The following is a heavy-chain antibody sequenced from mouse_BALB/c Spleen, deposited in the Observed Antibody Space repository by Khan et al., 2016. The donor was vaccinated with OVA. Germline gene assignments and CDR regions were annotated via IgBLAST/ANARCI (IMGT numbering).Heavy chain of an antibody. J-gene: IGHJ4*01. D-gene: IGHD2-10*01. CDR1: GYTFTNYG. V-gene: IGHV9-3-1*01. CDR3: ASPPYCANTLNN. Sequence: QLQLVQPGPELQKSGATVKISCTASGYTFTNYGLNWVKPSPRKPFTWMGWIHTYTGEPTYADDFTGRFAFSLETSASTAYVQINDLKNEDTATYVCASPPYCANTLNNWGQGSSVTVSS. CDR2: IHTYTGEP.